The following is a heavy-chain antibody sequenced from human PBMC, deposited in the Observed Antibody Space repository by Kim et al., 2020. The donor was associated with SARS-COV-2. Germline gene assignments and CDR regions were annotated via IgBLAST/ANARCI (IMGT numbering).Heavy chain of an antibody. Sequence: SETLSLTCSVSGISISSYYLSWIRQPPGKGLEWIGYIYYTGSANYNPSLMRRVTISSDTSKNQFFLKLSSITAADTAVYYCSGTALGSNLDVWGRGAPVT. J-gene: IGHJ6*02. D-gene: IGHD1-1*01. CDR3: SGTALGSNLDV. CDR1: GISISSYY. CDR2: IYYTGSA. V-gene: IGHV4-59*08.